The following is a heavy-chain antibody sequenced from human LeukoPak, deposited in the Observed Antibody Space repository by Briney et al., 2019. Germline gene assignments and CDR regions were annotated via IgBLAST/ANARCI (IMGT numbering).Heavy chain of an antibody. V-gene: IGHV3-23*01. D-gene: IGHD5-12*01. J-gene: IGHJ3*02. Sequence: GGSLRLSCAPSAFTYISYAMSWVRQAPGKGLEWVSAISGSDGSTYYADSVKGRFTISRDNSKNTLYLQMNSLRAQDTAVYYCAKALIAATISHAFDIWGQGTMVTVSS. CDR2: ISGSDGST. CDR1: AFTYISYA. CDR3: AKALIAATISHAFDI.